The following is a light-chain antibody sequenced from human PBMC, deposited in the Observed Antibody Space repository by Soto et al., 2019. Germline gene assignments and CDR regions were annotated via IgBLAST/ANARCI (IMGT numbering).Light chain of an antibody. J-gene: IGKJ5*01. V-gene: IGKV3D-20*02. Sequence: IVLTQSPGTLSLSPGERATLCCSASQSVSSSYLAWYQQKPGQAPRLLIYGASSRATGIPDRFSGSGSGTEFTLTINSLQSEDSAVYYCQQHNQWPITFGQGTRLEIK. CDR2: GAS. CDR1: QSVSSSY. CDR3: QQHNQWPIT.